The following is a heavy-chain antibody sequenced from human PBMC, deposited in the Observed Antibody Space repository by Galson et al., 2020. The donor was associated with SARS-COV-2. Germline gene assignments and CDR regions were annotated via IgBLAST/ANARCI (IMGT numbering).Heavy chain of an antibody. CDR3: TTDRPEDMVVVPAARAYYYYGMDV. Sequence: GESLKISCAASGFTFSNAWMSWVRQAPGKGLEWVGRIKSKTDGGTTDYAAPVKGRFTISRDDSKNTLYLQMNSLKTEDTAVYYCTTDRPEDMVVVPAARAYYYYGMDVWGQGTTITVSS. CDR1: GFTFSNAW. CDR2: IKSKTDGGTT. J-gene: IGHJ6*02. V-gene: IGHV3-15*01. D-gene: IGHD2-2*01.